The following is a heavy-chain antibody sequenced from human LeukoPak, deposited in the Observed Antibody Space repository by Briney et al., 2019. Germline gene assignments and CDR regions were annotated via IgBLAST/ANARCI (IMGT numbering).Heavy chain of an antibody. J-gene: IGHJ4*02. V-gene: IGHV4-4*07. CDR1: GGSISSYY. Sequence: SVTLSLTCTVSGGSISSYYWGWIRQPAGKGLEWIGRIYTSGSTNYNPSLKSRVTMSVDTSKNQFSLKLSSVTAADTAVYYCARESDSIVGATTFDYWGQGTLVTVSP. D-gene: IGHD1-26*01. CDR2: IYTSGST. CDR3: ARESDSIVGATTFDY.